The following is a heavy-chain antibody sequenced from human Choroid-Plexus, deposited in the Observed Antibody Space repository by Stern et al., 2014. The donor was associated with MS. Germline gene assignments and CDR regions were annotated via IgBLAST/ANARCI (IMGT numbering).Heavy chain of an antibody. V-gene: IGHV3-30*18. J-gene: IGHJ5*02. CDR2: VAHDGSYK. D-gene: IGHD2/OR15-2a*01. CDR3: AKDRQYLTYFFDH. CDR1: GFTFGSCA. Sequence: VQLVESGGGVVQPGRPLRLSCVASGFTFGSCAMHWVRQAPGKGLGWEGGVAHDGSYKYYADSVKGRFTISRDNSQNTLYMQMSSLRPEDTAVYYCAKDRQYLTYFFDHWGQGSLVTVSS.